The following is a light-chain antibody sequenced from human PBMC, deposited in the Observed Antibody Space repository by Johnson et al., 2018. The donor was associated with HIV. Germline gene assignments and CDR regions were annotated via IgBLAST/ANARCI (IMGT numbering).Light chain of an antibody. Sequence: QSVLTQPPSVSAAPGQKVTISCSGSSSNIGNNYVSWFQQLPGTAPKLLIYDNNKRPSGIPDRFSGSKSGTSATLGITGLQHEDEADYYCGTWDFSLSARVFGTGTKVTVL. J-gene: IGLJ1*01. V-gene: IGLV1-51*01. CDR1: SSNIGNNY. CDR3: GTWDFSLSARV. CDR2: DNN.